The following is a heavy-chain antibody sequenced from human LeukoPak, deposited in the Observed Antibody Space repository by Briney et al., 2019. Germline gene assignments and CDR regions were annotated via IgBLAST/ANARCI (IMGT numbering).Heavy chain of an antibody. CDR3: ARGGDSSGYYYCDQ. CDR1: GFTFSYYS. Sequence: GGSLRLSCAASGFTFSYYSMNWVRQAPGKGLVWVSGINSDGSSRRYADSVKGRFTISRDNAKNTLYLQMNSLRVEDTAVYYCARGGDSSGYYYCDQWGQGTLVTVSS. J-gene: IGHJ4*02. CDR2: INSDGSSR. D-gene: IGHD3-22*01. V-gene: IGHV3-74*01.